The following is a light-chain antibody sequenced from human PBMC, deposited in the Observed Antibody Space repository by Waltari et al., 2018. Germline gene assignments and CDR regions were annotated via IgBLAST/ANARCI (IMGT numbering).Light chain of an antibody. V-gene: IGKV3-20*01. CDR1: QSVDSTY. Sequence: EIVMTQSPGTLSLSPGERVTLSCRASQSVDSTYLGWYQQKPGQAPRLLIYGTSSRATGVPDRFSGSGSGTDFTLTISRLEAEDFAVYDCQQYGGSTAMFGQGTKVEIK. CDR3: QQYGGSTAM. CDR2: GTS. J-gene: IGKJ1*01.